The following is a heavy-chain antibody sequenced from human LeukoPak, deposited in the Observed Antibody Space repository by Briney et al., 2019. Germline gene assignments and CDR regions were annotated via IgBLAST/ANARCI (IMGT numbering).Heavy chain of an antibody. J-gene: IGHJ4*02. Sequence: ASVKVSCKASGYIFTGYYMHWVRQAPGQGLEWMGWINTNTGNPTYAQGFTGRFVFSLDTSVSTAYLQISSLKAEDTAVYYCARGAATTVTTFWYWGQGTLVTVSS. V-gene: IGHV7-4-1*02. CDR1: GYIFTGYY. D-gene: IGHD4-17*01. CDR3: ARGAATTVTTFWY. CDR2: INTNTGNP.